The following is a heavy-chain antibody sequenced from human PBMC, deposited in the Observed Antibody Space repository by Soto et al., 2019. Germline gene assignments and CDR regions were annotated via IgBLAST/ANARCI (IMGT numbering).Heavy chain of an antibody. CDR1: GGSISSSSYY. D-gene: IGHD3-22*01. Sequence: SETLSLTCTVSGGSISSSSYYWGWIRQPPGKGLEWIGSIYYSGSTYYNPSLKSRVTISVDTSKNQFSLKLSSVTAADTAVYYCARHKGARLYWYFDLWGRGTLVTVS. J-gene: IGHJ2*01. CDR3: ARHKGARLYWYFDL. V-gene: IGHV4-39*01. CDR2: IYYSGST.